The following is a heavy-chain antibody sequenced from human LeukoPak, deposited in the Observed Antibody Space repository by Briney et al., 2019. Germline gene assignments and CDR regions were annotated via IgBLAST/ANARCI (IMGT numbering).Heavy chain of an antibody. Sequence: GGSLRLSCAASGFTFSSYAMSWVRQAPGKGLEWVSSISGSGGSTYYADSVKGRFSISRDNSKNTLYLQMNSLRAEDTALYYCARGGYGAHMGWGQGTLVTVSS. J-gene: IGHJ4*02. D-gene: IGHD4-17*01. V-gene: IGHV3-23*01. CDR2: ISGSGGST. CDR3: ARGGYGAHMG. CDR1: GFTFSSYA.